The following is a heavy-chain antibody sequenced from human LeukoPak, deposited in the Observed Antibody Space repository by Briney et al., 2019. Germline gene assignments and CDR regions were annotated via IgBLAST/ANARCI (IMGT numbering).Heavy chain of an antibody. CDR1: GFTFKTFA. CDR2: ISPTSDNI. D-gene: IGHD2/OR15-2a*01. V-gene: IGHV3-23*01. J-gene: IGHJ5*02. CDR3: AKDLRHRTTCNCYGWLDP. Sequence: GGSLRLSCAASGFTFKTFAMSWVRQAPGKGLEWVSAISPTSDNIYYADSVKGRFTISRDNSRNTLYLQMNSLRVEDTAIYYCAKDLRHRTTCNCYGWLDPWGQGTLVTVSS.